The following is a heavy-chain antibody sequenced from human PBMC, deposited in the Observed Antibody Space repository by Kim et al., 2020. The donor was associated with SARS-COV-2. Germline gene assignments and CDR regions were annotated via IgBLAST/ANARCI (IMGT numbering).Heavy chain of an antibody. CDR3: AREILRAPRLFGV. V-gene: IGHV3-23*01. Sequence: DPEKGRITISRDKSKRTLYLQMNSLRAEDTAICYCAREILRAPRLFGVWGQGTLVTVSS. D-gene: IGHD3-3*01. J-gene: IGHJ4*02.